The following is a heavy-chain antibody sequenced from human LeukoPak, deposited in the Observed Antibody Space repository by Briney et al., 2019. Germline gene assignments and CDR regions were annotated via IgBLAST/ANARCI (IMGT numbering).Heavy chain of an antibody. CDR1: GFTFSDYY. D-gene: IGHD4-11*01. CDR2: ISSSSSYT. CDR3: ARAPHYSNYGPYYYGMDV. J-gene: IGHJ6*02. Sequence: GGSLRLSCAASGFTFSDYYMSWMRQAPGKGLEWVSYISSSSSYTNYADSVKGRFTISRDNAKNSLYLQMNSLRAEDTAVYYCARAPHYSNYGPYYYGMDVWGQGTTVTVSS. V-gene: IGHV3-11*06.